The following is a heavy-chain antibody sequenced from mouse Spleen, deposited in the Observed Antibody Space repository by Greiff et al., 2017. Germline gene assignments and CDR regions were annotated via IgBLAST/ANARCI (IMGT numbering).Heavy chain of an antibody. J-gene: IGHJ3*01. CDR1: GFTFSSYG. V-gene: IGHV5-6*01. D-gene: IGHD1-1*01. CDR3: AVTTDRAWFAY. Sequence: EVKLMESGGDLVKPGGSLKLSCAASGFTFSSYGMSWVRQTPDKRLEWVATISSGGSYTYYPDSVKGRFTISRDNAKNTLYLQMSSLKSEDTAMYYCAVTTDRAWFAYWGQGTLVTVSA. CDR2: ISSGGSYT.